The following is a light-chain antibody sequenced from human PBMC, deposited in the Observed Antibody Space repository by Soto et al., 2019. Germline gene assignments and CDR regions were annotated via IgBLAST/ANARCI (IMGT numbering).Light chain of an antibody. CDR3: QQYYSTPYT. CDR1: QSVLYSSSKRNY. CDR2: WAS. Sequence: DIVMTQSPDSLAVSLGERATINCKSSQSVLYSSSKRNYLAWFQQKPVHPPNLLIYWASTRESGVPVRFRGSGSVTDFTLTISSLHAEDVAVYYGQQYYSTPYTFGQGTKLEIK. V-gene: IGKV4-1*01. J-gene: IGKJ2*01.